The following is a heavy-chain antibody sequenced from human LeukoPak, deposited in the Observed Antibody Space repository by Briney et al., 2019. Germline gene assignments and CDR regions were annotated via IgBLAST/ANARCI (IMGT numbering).Heavy chain of an antibody. CDR3: ARDLPVAVPDGDDY. V-gene: IGHV3-11*04. CDR2: ISSSGSTI. Sequence: PGGSLRLSCAASGFTFSDYYMSWIRQAPGKGLGWVSYISSSGSTIYYADSVKGRFTISRDNSKNTLYLQMNSLRAEDTAVYYCARDLPVAVPDGDDYWGQGTLVTVSS. CDR1: GFTFSDYY. D-gene: IGHD6-19*01. J-gene: IGHJ4*02.